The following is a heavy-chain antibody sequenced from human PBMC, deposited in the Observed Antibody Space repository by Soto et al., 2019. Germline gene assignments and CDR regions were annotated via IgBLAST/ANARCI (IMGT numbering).Heavy chain of an antibody. V-gene: IGHV3-48*02. CDR3: ARDLTTQLWPYYYGMDV. D-gene: IGHD5-18*01. J-gene: IGHJ6*02. CDR1: GFTFSSYS. Sequence: GGSLRLSCAASGFTFSSYSMNWVRQAPGKGLEWVSYISSSSSTIYYADSVKGRFTISRDNAKNSLYLQMNSLRDEDTAVYYCARDLTTQLWPYYYGMDVWGQGTTVTVSS. CDR2: ISSSSSTI.